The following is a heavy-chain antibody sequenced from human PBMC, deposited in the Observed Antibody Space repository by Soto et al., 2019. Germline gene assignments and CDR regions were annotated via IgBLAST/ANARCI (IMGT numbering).Heavy chain of an antibody. V-gene: IGHV3-30*03. D-gene: IGHD3-10*01. CDR3: ARDWVWFGAHPIDY. Sequence: QVQLVESGGGVVQPGGSLRLSCAASGFTFSNYGMHWVRQAPGKGLEWVAVISYDGSNKYYADSVQGRFTISRDNYKNTLYLQMNSMTTEDTAVYYWARDWVWFGAHPIDYWGQGTLVTVSS. CDR1: GFTFSNYG. CDR2: ISYDGSNK. J-gene: IGHJ4*02.